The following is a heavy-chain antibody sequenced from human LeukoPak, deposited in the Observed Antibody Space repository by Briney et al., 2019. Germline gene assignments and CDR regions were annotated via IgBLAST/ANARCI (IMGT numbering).Heavy chain of an antibody. CDR3: TIDDSDFRVVTATSYYYYMDV. CDR2: IKSKTDGGTT. Sequence: GGSLRLSCAASGFTFSNAWMSWVRQAPGKGLEWVGRIKSKTDGGTTDYVAPVKGRFTISRDDSKNTLYLQMNSLKTEDTAVYYCTIDDSDFRVVTATSYYYYMDVWGEGTTVTVSS. J-gene: IGHJ6*03. D-gene: IGHD2-21*02. CDR1: GFTFSNAW. V-gene: IGHV3-15*01.